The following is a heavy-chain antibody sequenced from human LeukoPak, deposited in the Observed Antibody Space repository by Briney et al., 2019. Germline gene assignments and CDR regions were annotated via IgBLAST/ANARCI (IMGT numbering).Heavy chain of an antibody. D-gene: IGHD1-26*01. CDR3: ARQLGSGWFDP. J-gene: IGHJ5*02. CDR2: IYYSGST. V-gene: IGHV4-39*01. Sequence: SETLSLTCTVSGGSISSSSYYWGWIHQPPGKGLEWIGSIYYSGSTYYNPSLKSRVTTSVDTSKNQFSLKLSSVTAADTAVYYCARQLGSGWFDPWGQGTLVTVSS. CDR1: GGSISSSSYY.